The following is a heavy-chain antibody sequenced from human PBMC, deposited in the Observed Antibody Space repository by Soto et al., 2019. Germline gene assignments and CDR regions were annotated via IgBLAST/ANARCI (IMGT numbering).Heavy chain of an antibody. CDR2: IYYSGST. CDR3: ARVGYCSGGSCLDY. J-gene: IGHJ4*02. V-gene: IGHV4-59*01. D-gene: IGHD2-15*01. CDR1: GGSISSYY. Sequence: SETLSLTCTVSGGSISSYYWSWIRQPPGKGLEWIGYIYYSGSTNYNPSLKSRVTISVDTSKNQFSLKLSSVTAADTAVYYCARVGYCSGGSCLDYWGQGTLVTVS.